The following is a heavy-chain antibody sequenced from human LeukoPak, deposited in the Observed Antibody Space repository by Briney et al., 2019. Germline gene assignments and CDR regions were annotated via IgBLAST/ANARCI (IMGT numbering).Heavy chain of an antibody. CDR2: ISGSGGST. CDR3: AKGDWFLFDP. CDR1: GFTFSSYG. V-gene: IGHV3-23*01. D-gene: IGHD3/OR15-3a*01. J-gene: IGHJ5*02. Sequence: GGSLRLSCAASGFTFSSYGMHWVRQAPGKGLEWVSAISGSGGSTYYADSVKGRFTISRDNSKNTLYLQMNSLRAEDTAVYYCAKGDWFLFDPWGQGTLVTVSS.